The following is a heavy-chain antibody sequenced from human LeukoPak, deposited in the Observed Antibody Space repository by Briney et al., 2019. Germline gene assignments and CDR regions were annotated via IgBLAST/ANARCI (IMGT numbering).Heavy chain of an antibody. V-gene: IGHV4-39*02. CDR3: ARLYYYDSSGPPL. Sequence: SEXLSLTCTISGDSISSSNYYWGWIRQPPGKGLEWIGNIYYSGRTYYNPSLKSRVTISVDTSKNDFSLKLSSVTAADTAVYYCARLYYYDSSGPPLWGQGTMVAVSS. CDR2: IYYSGRT. CDR1: GDSISSSNYY. J-gene: IGHJ4*02. D-gene: IGHD3-22*01.